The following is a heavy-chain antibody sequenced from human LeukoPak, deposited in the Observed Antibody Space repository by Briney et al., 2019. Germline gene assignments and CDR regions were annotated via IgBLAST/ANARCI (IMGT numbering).Heavy chain of an antibody. J-gene: IGHJ3*02. D-gene: IGHD6-19*01. Sequence: SQTLSLTCAISGDTVSSNSAAWNWIRQSPSRGLEWLGRTYYRTKWYNDYAVSVKSRITINLDTSKNQFSLQLNSVTPEDTAVYFCARERFRDSGGWYRGAFDIWGQGTMVTVSS. CDR3: ARERFRDSGGWYRGAFDI. V-gene: IGHV6-1*01. CDR1: GDTVSSNSAA. CDR2: TYYRTKWYN.